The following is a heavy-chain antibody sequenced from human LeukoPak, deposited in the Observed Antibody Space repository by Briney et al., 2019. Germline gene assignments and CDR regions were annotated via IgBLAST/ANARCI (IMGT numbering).Heavy chain of an antibody. D-gene: IGHD5-12*01. J-gene: IGHJ4*02. CDR2: IHYSGTT. CDR1: GRSISTYY. V-gene: IGHV4-59*08. CDR3: ARMGGYSGYATH. Sequence: PSETLSLTCTVSGRSISTYYWSWIRQPTGKGLEWIGYIHYSGTTNYHPSLQSRGTISLDTSKNQFSLNLSSVTAADTALYYCARMGGYSGYATHWGQGALVTVSS.